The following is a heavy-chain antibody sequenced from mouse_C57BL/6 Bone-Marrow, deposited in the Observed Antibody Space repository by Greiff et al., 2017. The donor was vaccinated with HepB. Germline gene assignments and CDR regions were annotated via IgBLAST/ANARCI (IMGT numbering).Heavy chain of an antibody. CDR1: GFPFSSYW. CDR3: ARSAAPYAMDY. J-gene: IGHJ4*01. CDR2: IHPYSGST. V-gene: IGHV1-64*01. Sequence: QVQLQQSGAELVKPGASVTFSCTASGFPFSSYWSPWVKPRPGQGLKWIGMIHPYSGSTNYNEKFKSKATLTVDKSSSTAYMQLSSLTSEDSAVYYCARSAAPYAMDYWGQGTSVTVSS. D-gene: IGHD1-2*01.